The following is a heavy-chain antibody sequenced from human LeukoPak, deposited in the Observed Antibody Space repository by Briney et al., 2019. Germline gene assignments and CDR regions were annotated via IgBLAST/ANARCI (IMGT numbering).Heavy chain of an antibody. D-gene: IGHD6-13*01. CDR3: TAAVGSYSWFDP. CDR1: GFTFSSHW. Sequence: PGGSLRLSCAASGFTFSSHWMHWVRQAPGKGLVWVSRINSDGSSTNYADSVKGRFTISRDNAKNTLYPQMNSLRAEDTAVYYCTAAVGSYSWFDPWGQGALVTVSS. J-gene: IGHJ5*02. CDR2: INSDGSST. V-gene: IGHV3-74*01.